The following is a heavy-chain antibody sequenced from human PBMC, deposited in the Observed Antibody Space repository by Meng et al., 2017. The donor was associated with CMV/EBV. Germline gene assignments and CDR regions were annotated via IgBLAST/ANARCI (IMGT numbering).Heavy chain of an antibody. CDR3: ARSSGDFWSGYWYYYYGMDV. CDR1: GFTFSSYS. Sequence: GSLRLSCAASGFTFSSYSMNWVRQAPGKGLEWVSSISSSSSYIYYADSVKGRFTISRDNAKNSLYLQMNSLRAEDTAVYYCARSSGDFWSGYWYYYYGMDVWGQGTTVTVSS. CDR2: ISSSSSYI. J-gene: IGHJ6*02. D-gene: IGHD3-3*01. V-gene: IGHV3-21*01.